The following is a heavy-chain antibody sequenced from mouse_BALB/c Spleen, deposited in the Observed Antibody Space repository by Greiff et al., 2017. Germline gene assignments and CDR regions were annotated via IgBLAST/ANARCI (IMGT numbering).Heavy chain of an antibody. CDR2: ISYSGST. Sequence: EVQGVESGPGLVKPSQSLSLTCTVTGYSITSDYAWNWIRQFPGNKLEWMGYISYSGSTSYNPSLKSRISITRDTSKNQFFLQLNSVTTEDTATYYCARGLPFAYWGQGTLVTVSA. J-gene: IGHJ3*01. V-gene: IGHV3-2*02. D-gene: IGHD2-2*01. CDR1: GYSITSDYA. CDR3: ARGLPFAY.